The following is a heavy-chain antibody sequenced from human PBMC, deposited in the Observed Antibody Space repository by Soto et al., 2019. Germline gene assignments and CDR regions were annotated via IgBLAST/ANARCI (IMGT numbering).Heavy chain of an antibody. Sequence: SETLSLTCSISDDSIGPYYWTWIRQTPRKELQWIGYVYTSGSTKYNSSLKSRVTISLDASNSQFSLTMSSVTAADTGVYYCAREVVGNTWPGIFDSWGRGTLVTVS. CDR2: VYTSGST. J-gene: IGHJ4*02. V-gene: IGHV4-4*08. CDR3: AREVVGNTWPGIFDS. CDR1: DDSIGPYY.